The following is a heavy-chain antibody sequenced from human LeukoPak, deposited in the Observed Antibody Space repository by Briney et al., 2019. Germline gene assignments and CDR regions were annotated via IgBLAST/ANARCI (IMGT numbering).Heavy chain of an antibody. CDR3: ARGRNYYGSGSFPR. J-gene: IGHJ4*02. CDR2: INHSGST. Sequence: SETLSLTCAVYGGSFSGYYWSWIRQPPGKGLEWIGEINHSGSTNYNPSLKSRVTISVDTSKNPFSLKLSSVTAADTAVYYCARGRNYYGSGSFPRWGQGTLVTVSS. V-gene: IGHV4-34*01. D-gene: IGHD3-10*01. CDR1: GGSFSGYY.